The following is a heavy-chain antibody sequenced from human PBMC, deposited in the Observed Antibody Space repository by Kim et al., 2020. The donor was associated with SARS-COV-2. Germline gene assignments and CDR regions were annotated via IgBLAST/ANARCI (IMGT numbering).Heavy chain of an antibody. J-gene: IGHJ5*02. CDR1: GGSFSGYY. V-gene: IGHV4-34*01. CDR2: INHSGST. D-gene: IGHD6-6*01. Sequence: SETLSLTCAVYGGSFSGYYWSWIRQPPGKGLEWIGEINHSGSTNYNPSLKSRVTISVDTSKNQFSLKLSSVTAADTAVYYCARGRAAARQKPSNWFDPWGQGTLVTVSS. CDR3: ARGRAAARQKPSNWFDP.